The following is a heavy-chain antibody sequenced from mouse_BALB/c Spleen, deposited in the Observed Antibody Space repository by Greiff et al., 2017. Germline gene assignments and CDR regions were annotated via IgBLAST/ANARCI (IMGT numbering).Heavy chain of an antibody. D-gene: IGHD4-1*01. Sequence: VQLKQSGPELVKPGASVKMSCKASGYTFTSYVMHWVKQKPGQGLEWIGYINPYNDGTKYNEKFKGKATLTSDKSSSTAYMELSSLTSEDSAVYYCARRWDPYWYFDVWGAGTTVTVSS. V-gene: IGHV1-14*01. CDR2: INPYNDGT. CDR3: ARRWDPYWYFDV. CDR1: GYTFTSYV. J-gene: IGHJ1*01.